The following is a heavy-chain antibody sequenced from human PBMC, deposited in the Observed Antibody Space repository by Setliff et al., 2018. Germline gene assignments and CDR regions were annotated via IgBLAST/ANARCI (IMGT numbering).Heavy chain of an antibody. J-gene: IGHJ3*02. Sequence: PGGSLRLSCGASGFTFSTHAMHWVRQAPGKGLEWVSFIYSGGGTAYADSVKGRFTISRDNAKNTVYLQLNRLRADDTAVYYCIRDWGEAGSTNAFDIWGQGTVVTVSS. V-gene: IGHV3-NL1*01. CDR1: GFTFSTHA. CDR3: IRDWGEAGSTNAFDI. D-gene: IGHD1-26*01. CDR2: IYSGGGT.